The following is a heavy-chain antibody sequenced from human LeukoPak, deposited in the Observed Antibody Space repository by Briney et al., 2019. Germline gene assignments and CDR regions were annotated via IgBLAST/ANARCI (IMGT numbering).Heavy chain of an antibody. CDR1: GFTFSSYS. J-gene: IGHJ4*02. D-gene: IGHD2-2*01. Sequence: GGSLRLSCAASGFTFSSYSMNWVRQAPGKGLEWVSSISSSSSYIYYADSVKGRFTISRGNAKNSLYLQMNSLRAEDTAVYYCARVLDIVVVPAAISDYWGQGTLVTVSS. V-gene: IGHV3-21*01. CDR3: ARVLDIVVVPAAISDY. CDR2: ISSSSSYI.